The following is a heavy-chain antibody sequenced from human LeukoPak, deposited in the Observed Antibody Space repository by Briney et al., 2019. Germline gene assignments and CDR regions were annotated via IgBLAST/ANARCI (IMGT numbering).Heavy chain of an antibody. J-gene: IGHJ4*02. CDR3: ARDKFGGTDY. CDR2: IKPDGSEK. Sequence: GGSLRLSCAASGFTFSSSWMSWVRQAPGKGLEWVANIKPDGSEKYYVDAVKGRLTISRDNAKNSVYLQMKSLRAEDTAVYYCARDKFGGTDYWGQGTLVTVSS. CDR1: GFTFSSSW. D-gene: IGHD3-16*01. V-gene: IGHV3-7*01.